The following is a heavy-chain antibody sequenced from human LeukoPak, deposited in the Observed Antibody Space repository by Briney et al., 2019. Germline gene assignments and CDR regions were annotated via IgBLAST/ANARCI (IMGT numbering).Heavy chain of an antibody. CDR1: GYSISSGYY. J-gene: IGHJ4*02. CDR2: IYHSGST. V-gene: IGHV4-38-2*02. Sequence: SETLSLTRTVSGYSISSGYYWGWIRQPPGKGLEWIGSIYHSGSTYYNPSLKSRVTISVDTSKNQFSLKLSSVTAADTAVYYCARAISTVAGGGTFDYWGQGTLVTVSS. CDR3: ARAISTVAGGGTFDY. D-gene: IGHD6-19*01.